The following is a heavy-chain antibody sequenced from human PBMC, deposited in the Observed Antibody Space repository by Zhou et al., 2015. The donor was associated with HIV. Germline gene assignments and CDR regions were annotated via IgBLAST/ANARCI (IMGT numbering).Heavy chain of an antibody. J-gene: IGHJ3*02. CDR1: GGTFSSYA. Sequence: QVQLVQSGAEVKKPGSSVKVSCKASGGTFSSYAISWVRQAPGQGLEWMGGIIPIFGTANYAQKFQGRVTITADESTSTAYMELSSLRSEDTAVYYCARGDYYDSSGYYDGRAFDIWGQGTMVTVSS. CDR3: ARGDYYDSSGYYDGRAFDI. D-gene: IGHD3-22*01. CDR2: IIPIFGTA. V-gene: IGHV1-69*01.